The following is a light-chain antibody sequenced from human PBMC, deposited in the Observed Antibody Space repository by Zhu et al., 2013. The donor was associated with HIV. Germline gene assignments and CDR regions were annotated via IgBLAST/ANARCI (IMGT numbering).Light chain of an antibody. Sequence: EIVLTQSPGTLSLSPGERATLSCRASQSVINNYLAWYQQKPGQAPRLLIYGASTRATGIPDRFSGSGSGTDFTLTITRLEPEDFAVYYCQQYGSSLKTFGQGTKVEI. J-gene: IGKJ1*01. CDR3: QQYGSSLKT. CDR1: QSVINNY. CDR2: GAS. V-gene: IGKV3-20*01.